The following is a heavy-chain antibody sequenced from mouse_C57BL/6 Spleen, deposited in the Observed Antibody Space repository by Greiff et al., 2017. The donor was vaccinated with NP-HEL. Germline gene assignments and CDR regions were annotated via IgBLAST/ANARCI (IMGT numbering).Heavy chain of an antibody. V-gene: IGHV1-69*01. J-gene: IGHJ2*01. CDR1: GYTFTSYW. CDR3: ARGGAYYTGYFDY. CDR2: IDPSDSYT. Sequence: QVQLQQPGAELVMPGASVKLSCKASGYTFTSYWMHWVKQRPGQGLEWIGEIDPSDSYTNYNHKFKGQSTFTVDKSSSTAYMQLSSLTSEDSAVYYCARGGAYYTGYFDYWGQGTTLTVSS. D-gene: IGHD2-12*01.